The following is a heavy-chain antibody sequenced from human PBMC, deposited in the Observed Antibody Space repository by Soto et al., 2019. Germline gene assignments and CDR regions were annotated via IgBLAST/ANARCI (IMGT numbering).Heavy chain of an antibody. V-gene: IGHV3-21*01. CDR1: GFTFRSFT. J-gene: IGHJ5*02. Sequence: PGGSLRLSCAASGFTFRSFTMNWVRQAPGKGLEWVSTISSNSAYIYYTDALRGRFTISRDNAKNSLHLQMNSLRAEATAVYYCTRDASRDSSARGWFDPWGQGTLVTVSS. CDR2: ISSNSAYI. CDR3: TRDASRDSSARGWFDP. D-gene: IGHD6-13*01.